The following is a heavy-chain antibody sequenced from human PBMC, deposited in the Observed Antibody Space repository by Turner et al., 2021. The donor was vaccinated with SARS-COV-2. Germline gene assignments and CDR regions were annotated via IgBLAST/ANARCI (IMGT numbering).Heavy chain of an antibody. V-gene: IGHV3-9*01. CDR2: ISWNSGSI. Sequence: EVQLVESGGGLVQPGRSLRLSCAASGFTFDAYAMHWVRQAPGKGLEWVSGISWNSGSIGYADSVKGRFTISRDNAKNSLYLQMNSLRAEDTALYYCAKGGGLDYTNWFDSWGQGTLVTVSS. D-gene: IGHD4-4*01. CDR1: GFTFDAYA. J-gene: IGHJ5*01. CDR3: AKGGGLDYTNWFDS.